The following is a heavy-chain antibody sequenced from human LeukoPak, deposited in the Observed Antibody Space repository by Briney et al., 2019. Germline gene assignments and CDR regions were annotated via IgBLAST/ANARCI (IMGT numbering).Heavy chain of an antibody. CDR1: GFTFSSYA. J-gene: IGHJ3*01. V-gene: IGHV3-30-3*01. D-gene: IGHD3-22*01. CDR3: ARGDYYDHSGSFNDAFDA. Sequence: PGGSLRLSCAASGFTFSSYAMHWVRQAPGKGLEWVAVISYDGSNKYYADSVKGRFTISRDNSKNTLYLQMNSLRAEDTAVYYCARGDYYDHSGSFNDAFDAWGQGTVVTVSS. CDR2: ISYDGSNK.